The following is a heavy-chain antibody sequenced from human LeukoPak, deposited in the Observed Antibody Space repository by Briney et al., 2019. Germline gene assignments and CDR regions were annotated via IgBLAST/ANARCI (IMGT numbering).Heavy chain of an antibody. D-gene: IGHD6-6*01. J-gene: IGHJ3*01. CDR2: INSDGSEG. CDR1: GFTFSGFW. V-gene: IGHV3-7*03. Sequence: GGSLRLSCAVSGFTFSGFWMSWSRQAPGKGLEWVASINSDGSEGYYADVVKGRFTISRDSAKNSLYLQINSLRAEDTAVYYCARSSYSSSSSVWGQGTMVTVSS. CDR3: ARSSYSSSSSV.